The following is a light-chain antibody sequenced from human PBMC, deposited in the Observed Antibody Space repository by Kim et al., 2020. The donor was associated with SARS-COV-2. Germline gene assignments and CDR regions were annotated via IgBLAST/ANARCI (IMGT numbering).Light chain of an antibody. CDR3: HQYNNWPLYT. CDR1: QSVSSN. J-gene: IGKJ2*01. V-gene: IGKV3-15*01. CDR2: GAS. Sequence: IVMTQSPATLSVSPGERATLSCRASQSVSSNLAWYQQKPGQAPRLLIYGASMRATGIPARFSGSGSETEFTLTITSLQSEDFAIYYCHQYNNWPLYTFGQGTKLEI.